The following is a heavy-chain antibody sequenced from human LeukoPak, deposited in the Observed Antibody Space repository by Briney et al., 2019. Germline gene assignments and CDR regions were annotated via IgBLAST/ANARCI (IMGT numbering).Heavy chain of an antibody. CDR3: ARDPVEWEQLLDY. CDR1: GFTFSRHG. Sequence: GRSLRLSCAPSGFTFSRHGMHWVRQAPGKGLEWVAIISNDGSRKYYAHSVEGRFTISRDNSKNTLYLQMDSLRAEDTAVYYCARDPVEWEQLLDYWGQGTLVTVSS. CDR2: ISNDGSRK. J-gene: IGHJ4*02. V-gene: IGHV3-30*03. D-gene: IGHD1-26*01.